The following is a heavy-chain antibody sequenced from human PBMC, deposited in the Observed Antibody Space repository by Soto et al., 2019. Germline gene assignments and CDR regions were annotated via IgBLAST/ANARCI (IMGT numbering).Heavy chain of an antibody. Sequence: EVQLVESGGGLVQPGGSLRLSCAASGFTFSSYWMSWVRQAPGKGLEWVANIKQDGSEKYYVDSVKGRFTISRDNAKXXXXXXXXXXXXXXXXXYYCXRGLYGDY. CDR3: XRGLYGDY. CDR2: IKQDGSEK. J-gene: IGHJ4*01. D-gene: IGHD3-10*01. V-gene: IGHV3-7*01. CDR1: GFTFSSYW.